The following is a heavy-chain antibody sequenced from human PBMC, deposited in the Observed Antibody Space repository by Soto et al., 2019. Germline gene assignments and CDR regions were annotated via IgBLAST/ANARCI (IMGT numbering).Heavy chain of an antibody. D-gene: IGHD6-19*01. CDR1: GDSVSSNSAA. CDR3: ARDRWYSSGWEFDY. CDR2: TYYRAKWHN. V-gene: IGHV6-1*01. Sequence: PSQTLSLTCAISGDSVSSNSAAWKWIRQSPSRGLEWLGRTYYRAKWHNDYAVSVKSRITNNPVTSKNQFSLQLNSVTPEDTAVYYCARDRWYSSGWEFDYWGQGTPVTVSS. J-gene: IGHJ4*02.